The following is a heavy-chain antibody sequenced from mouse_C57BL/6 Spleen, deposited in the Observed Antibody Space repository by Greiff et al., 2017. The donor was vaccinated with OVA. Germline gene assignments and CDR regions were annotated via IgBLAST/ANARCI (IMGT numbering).Heavy chain of an antibody. D-gene: IGHD2-4*01. Sequence: VQLKESGGGLVKPGGSLKLSCAASGFTFSSYTMSWVRQTPEKRLEWVATISGGGGNTYYPDSVKGRFTISRDNAKNTLYLQMSSLRSEDTALYYCARRDYDGDWFAYWGQGTLVTVSA. CDR1: GFTFSSYT. V-gene: IGHV5-9*01. CDR2: ISGGGGNT. J-gene: IGHJ3*01. CDR3: ARRDYDGDWFAY.